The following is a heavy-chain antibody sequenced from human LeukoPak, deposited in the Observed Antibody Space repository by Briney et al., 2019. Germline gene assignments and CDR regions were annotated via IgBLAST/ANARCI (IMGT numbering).Heavy chain of an antibody. Sequence: GGSLRLSCAASGFTFSSYGMHWVRQAPGKELEWVAVIWYDGSNKYYADSVKGRFTISRDNSKNTLYLQMNSLRAEDTAVYYCARDFAPAALTDNWFDPWGQGTLVTVSS. V-gene: IGHV3-33*01. CDR1: GFTFSSYG. CDR3: ARDFAPAALTDNWFDP. CDR2: IWYDGSNK. J-gene: IGHJ5*02. D-gene: IGHD2-2*01.